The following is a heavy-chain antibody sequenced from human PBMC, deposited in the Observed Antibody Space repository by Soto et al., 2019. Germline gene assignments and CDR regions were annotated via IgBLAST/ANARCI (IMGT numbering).Heavy chain of an antibody. D-gene: IGHD3-10*01. CDR3: VNGSWFGDFNYLCEGFDI. Sequence: EVQLLESGGGLVQPWGSLRLSCAASGFNFYNYAMSWVRQAPGKGLEWVSATSGSGGSTYYAVSVKGRFTISRDNSKNKLYLQRNSLRVQDTAIYYCVNGSWFGDFNYLCEGFDIWGQGTMVTVSS. V-gene: IGHV3-23*01. CDR2: TSGSGGST. J-gene: IGHJ3*02. CDR1: GFNFYNYA.